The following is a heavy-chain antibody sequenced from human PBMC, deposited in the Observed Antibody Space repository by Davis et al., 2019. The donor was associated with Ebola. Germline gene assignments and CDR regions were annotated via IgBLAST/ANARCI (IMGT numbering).Heavy chain of an antibody. CDR1: GDSVSSGG. Sequence: HSQTLSLTCAISGDSVSSGGWNWIRQSPSRGLEWLGRTYYSSKWYNDYAVSVKSRITINPDTSKNQFSLQLNSVTPEDTAVYYCARGWLRAPGFDYWGQGSLVTVSS. CDR3: ARGWLRAPGFDY. CDR2: TYYSSKWYN. V-gene: IGHV6-1*01. J-gene: IGHJ4*02. D-gene: IGHD5-12*01.